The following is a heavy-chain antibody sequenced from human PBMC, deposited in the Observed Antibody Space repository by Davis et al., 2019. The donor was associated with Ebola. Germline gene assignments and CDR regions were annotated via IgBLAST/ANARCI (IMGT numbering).Heavy chain of an antibody. J-gene: IGHJ6*02. CDR2: MNPNSGNT. Sequence: ASVKVSCKASGYTFTSYDINWVRQATGQGLEWMGWMNPNSGNTGYAQKFQGRVTMTRNTSISTAYMELSSLRSEDTAVYYCARGDLPEYYDFWSGYYRRPATPGYYYGMDVWGQGTTVTVSS. V-gene: IGHV1-8*01. CDR1: GYTFTSYD. CDR3: ARGDLPEYYDFWSGYYRRPATPGYYYGMDV. D-gene: IGHD3-3*01.